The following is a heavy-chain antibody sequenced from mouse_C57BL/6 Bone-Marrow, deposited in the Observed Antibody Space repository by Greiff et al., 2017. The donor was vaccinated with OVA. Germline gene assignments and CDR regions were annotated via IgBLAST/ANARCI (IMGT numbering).Heavy chain of an antibody. CDR3: VRKRSAYIDY. CDR2: IYPGSGGT. Sequence: QVQLQQPGAELVKPGASVKLSCKASGYTFTSYWITWVKQRPGQGLEWIGDIYPGSGGTNYNEKFKSKATLTVDKSSSTAYMQLSSLTSEDSAGYCGVRKRSAYIDYWGGGTTLTDSS. CDR1: GYTFTSYW. V-gene: IGHV1-55*01. J-gene: IGHJ2*01.